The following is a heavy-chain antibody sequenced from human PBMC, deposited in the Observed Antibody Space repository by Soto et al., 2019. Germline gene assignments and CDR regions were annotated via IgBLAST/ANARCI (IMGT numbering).Heavy chain of an antibody. CDR3: AKEGYYYNTGGYYSYYFDL. CDR1: GFTFSSYG. V-gene: IGHV3-23*04. J-gene: IGHJ4*02. Sequence: VQLVESGGGLVQPGGSLRLSCAASGFTFSSYGMSWVRQAPGKGLEWVSDIGDSGGATYYADSVKGRFTISRDNSKNTLYLQMNNLRAEDTAVYYCAKEGYYYNTGGYYSYYFDLWGQGTLVTVSS. CDR2: IGDSGGAT. D-gene: IGHD3-22*01.